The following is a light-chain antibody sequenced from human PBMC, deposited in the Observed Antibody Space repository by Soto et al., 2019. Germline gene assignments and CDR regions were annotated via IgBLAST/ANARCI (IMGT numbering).Light chain of an antibody. CDR1: SSDVGTYNY. V-gene: IGLV2-14*03. CDR2: DVS. J-gene: IGLJ1*01. CDR3: SSYTSSSTLYV. Sequence: QSALTQPASVSGSPGQSITISCTGTSSDVGTYNYVSWYQQHPDKAPKLIIYDVSNRPSGVSYRFSGSKSGNTASLTISVLQAEDEADDYCSSYTSSSTLYVFGTGTKVTVL.